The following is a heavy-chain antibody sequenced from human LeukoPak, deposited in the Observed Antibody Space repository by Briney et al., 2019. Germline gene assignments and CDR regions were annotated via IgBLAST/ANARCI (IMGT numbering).Heavy chain of an antibody. CDR1: GYTFTSYD. CDR3: ARRSHTGDFDY. Sequence: ASVKVSCKASGYTFTSYDIMWVRQATGQGLEWMGWMSPNGDSTDSPQLFQGRVTMTRNTSISTAYMKVTRLRSDDTAVYFCARRSHTGDFDYWGQGTLVTVSS. CDR2: MSPNGDST. J-gene: IGHJ4*02. V-gene: IGHV1-8*01. D-gene: IGHD2-8*02.